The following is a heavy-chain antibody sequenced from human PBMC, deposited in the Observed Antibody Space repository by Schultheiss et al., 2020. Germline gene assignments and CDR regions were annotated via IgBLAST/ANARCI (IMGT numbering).Heavy chain of an antibody. CDR3: ASGHCSGGSCYLL. V-gene: IGHV3-23*01. J-gene: IGHJ4*02. CDR1: GFTFSSYA. Sequence: GGSLRLSCAASGFTFSSYAMSWVRQAPGKGLEWVSAISGSGGSTYYADSVKGRFTFSRDNSKNTLYLQMNSLRAEDTAVYYCASGHCSGGSCYLLWGQGTLVTVSS. CDR2: ISGSGGST. D-gene: IGHD2-15*01.